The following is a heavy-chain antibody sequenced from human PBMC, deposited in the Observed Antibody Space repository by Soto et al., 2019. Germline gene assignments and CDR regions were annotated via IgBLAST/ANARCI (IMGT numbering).Heavy chain of an antibody. CDR1: GGTFSSYA. J-gene: IGHJ6*02. D-gene: IGHD6-13*01. CDR2: IIPIFGAA. Sequence: QVQLVQSGAEVKKPGSSVKVSCKASGGTFSSYAISWVRQAPGQGLEWMGGIIPIFGAANYAQKFQGRVTITADESTSTAYMELSSLRSEDTAAYYCARAPDSSSWPYYYGMDVWGQGTTVTVSS. V-gene: IGHV1-69*01. CDR3: ARAPDSSSWPYYYGMDV.